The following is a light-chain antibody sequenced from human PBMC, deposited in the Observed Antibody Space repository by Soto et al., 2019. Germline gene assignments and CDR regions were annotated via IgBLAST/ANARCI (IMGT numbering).Light chain of an antibody. CDR2: GAS. CDR3: QQYNEWPPYT. J-gene: IGKJ2*01. CDR1: QSVSRT. V-gene: IGKV3-15*01. Sequence: EIVMTQSPATLSVSPGERATLFCRASQSVSRTLAWYQQKPGQSPRLLVYGASTRANGTPARFSGSGSGTEFTLTISSLQSEDVAVYYCQQYNEWPPYTFGQGTKVEIK.